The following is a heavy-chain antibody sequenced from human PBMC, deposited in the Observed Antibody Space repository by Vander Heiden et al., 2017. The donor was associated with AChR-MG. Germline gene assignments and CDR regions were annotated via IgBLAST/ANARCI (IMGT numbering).Heavy chain of an antibody. V-gene: IGHV1-58*02. J-gene: IGHJ6*02. CDR3: ATGTSLSYYYNGMDV. Sequence: QMQLVQSGPEVKKPGTSVKVSCKASGFTFTSSGMQWVRQARGQRLEWIGWIVVGSGNTNYAQKFQERVTITRDMSTSTAYMELSSLRSEDTAVYYCATGTSLSYYYNGMDVWGQGTTVTVSS. D-gene: IGHD1-7*01. CDR2: IVVGSGNT. CDR1: GFTFTSSG.